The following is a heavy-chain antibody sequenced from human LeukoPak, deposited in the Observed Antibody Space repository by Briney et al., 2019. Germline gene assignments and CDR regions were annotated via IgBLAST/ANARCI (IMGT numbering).Heavy chain of an antibody. V-gene: IGHV4-39*07. CDR3: ARGLVVGATYFDY. D-gene: IGHD1-26*01. CDR2: IYYSGST. Sequence: SETLSLTCTVSGGSISSSSYYWGWIRQPPGKGLEWIGSIYYSGSTYYNPSLKSRVTISVDTSKNQFSLKLSSVTAADTAVYYCARGLVVGATYFDYWGRGTLSPSPQ. J-gene: IGHJ4*02. CDR1: GGSISSSSYY.